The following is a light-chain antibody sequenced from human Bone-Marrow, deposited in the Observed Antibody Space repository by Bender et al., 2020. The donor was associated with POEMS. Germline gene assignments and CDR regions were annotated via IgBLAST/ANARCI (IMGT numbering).Light chain of an antibody. Sequence: QSAPTQPASVSGSPGQRVTISCSGSGSNIGGYPVNWYQQLPGTAPRLLIYTNNERPSGVPDRFSGSKSGTSASLAITGLQSDDEAIYFCVAWDASLNGWVFGGGTKLTVL. V-gene: IGLV1-44*01. CDR2: TNN. J-gene: IGLJ3*02. CDR1: GSNIGGYP. CDR3: VAWDASLNGWV.